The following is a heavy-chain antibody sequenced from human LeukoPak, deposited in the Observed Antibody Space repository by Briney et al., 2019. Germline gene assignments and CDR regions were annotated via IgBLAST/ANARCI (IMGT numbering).Heavy chain of an antibody. J-gene: IGHJ3*02. D-gene: IGHD4-17*01. CDR1: TDSFSSHY. CDR3: ARDLVTVTKGFDI. CDR2: ISYIGST. V-gene: IGHV4-59*11. Sequence: SETLSLTCAVSTDSFSSHYWTWIRQPPAKGLEWIGYISYIGSTNYNPSLKSRVTISIDTSKNQFSLKLSSVTAADTAVYYCARDLVTVTKGFDIWGQGTMVSVSS.